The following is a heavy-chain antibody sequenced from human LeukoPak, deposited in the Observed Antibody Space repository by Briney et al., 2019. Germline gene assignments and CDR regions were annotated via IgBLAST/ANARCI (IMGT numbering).Heavy chain of an antibody. CDR1: GYTFTGYY. J-gene: IGHJ5*02. Sequence: ASVKVSCKASGYTFTGYYMHWVRQAPGQGLEWTGIINPSGGSTSYAQKFQGRVTMTRDTSTSTVYMELSSLRSEDTAVYYCARDRRGDYGDRKGWFDPWGQGTLVTVSS. V-gene: IGHV1-46*01. D-gene: IGHD4-17*01. CDR3: ARDRRGDYGDRKGWFDP. CDR2: INPSGGST.